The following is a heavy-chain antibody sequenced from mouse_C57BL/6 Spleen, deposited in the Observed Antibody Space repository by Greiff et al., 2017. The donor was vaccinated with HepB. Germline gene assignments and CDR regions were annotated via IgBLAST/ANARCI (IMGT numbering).Heavy chain of an antibody. CDR2: IYPGSGNT. CDR1: GYTFTDYY. V-gene: IGHV1-76*01. J-gene: IGHJ2*01. Sequence: QVQLQQSGAELVRPGASVKLSCKASGYTFTDYYINWVKQRPGQGLEWIARIYPGSGNTYYNEKFKGKATLTAEKSSSTAYMQLSSLTSEDSAVYFCAREGGLDYWGQGTTLTVSS. CDR3: AREGGLDY.